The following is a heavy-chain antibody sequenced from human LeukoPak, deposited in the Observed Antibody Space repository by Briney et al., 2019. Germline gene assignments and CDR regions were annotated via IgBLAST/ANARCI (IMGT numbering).Heavy chain of an antibody. CDR1: GGSFSGYY. V-gene: IGHV4-34*01. CDR3: ARHVFHSSSSYYEFFDY. Sequence: PSETLSLTCAVYGGSFSGYYWSWIRQPPGKGLEWIGEINHSGSTYYNPSLKSRVTISVDTSKNHFSLKLSSVTAADTAVYCCARHVFHSSSSYYEFFDYWGQGTLVTVSS. J-gene: IGHJ4*02. CDR2: INHSGST. D-gene: IGHD3-22*01.